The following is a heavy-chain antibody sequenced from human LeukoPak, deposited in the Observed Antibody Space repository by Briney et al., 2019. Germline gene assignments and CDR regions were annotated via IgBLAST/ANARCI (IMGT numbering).Heavy chain of an antibody. J-gene: IGHJ6*02. Sequence: GGSLRLSCAASGFAFSIYGMHWVRQAPGKGLEWVANIKQHGSEKDYVDSVKGRFTISRDTAKNSLYLQMNSLRADDTAVYYCARASSSPLRTWGRGYGLDVWGQGTTVTVSS. CDR3: ARASSSPLRTWGRGYGLDV. V-gene: IGHV3-7*04. CDR1: GFAFSIYG. CDR2: IKQHGSEK. D-gene: IGHD6-13*01.